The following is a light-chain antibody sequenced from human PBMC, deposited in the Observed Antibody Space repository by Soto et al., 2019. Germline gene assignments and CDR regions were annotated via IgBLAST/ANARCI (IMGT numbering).Light chain of an antibody. V-gene: IGKV1-39*01. CDR2: AAS. CDR1: QSISSY. CDR3: QQSSEATWT. Sequence: DIQMTQSPSSLSASVGDRATITCRASQSISSYLNWYQQKPGKAPKLLIYAASSLQSGVPSRFSGSRSGTDFTLTISSLQPEDFATYYCQQSSEATWTFGQGTKVDIK. J-gene: IGKJ1*01.